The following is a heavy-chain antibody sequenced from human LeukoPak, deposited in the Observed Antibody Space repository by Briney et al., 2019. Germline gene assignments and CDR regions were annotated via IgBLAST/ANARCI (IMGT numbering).Heavy chain of an antibody. CDR2: IYPGDSDT. Sequence: GGSLKISCKGSGYSFTSYWIGWVRQMPGKGLEWMGIIYPGDSDTRYSPSFQGQVTISADKSISTAYLQWSSLKASDTAMYYCARTFMATIKTFDYWGQGTLVAVSS. V-gene: IGHV5-51*01. CDR1: GYSFTSYW. J-gene: IGHJ4*02. D-gene: IGHD5-24*01. CDR3: ARTFMATIKTFDY.